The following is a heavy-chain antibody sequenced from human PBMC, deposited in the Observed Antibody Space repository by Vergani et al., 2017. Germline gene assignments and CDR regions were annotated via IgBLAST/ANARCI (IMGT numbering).Heavy chain of an antibody. CDR2: FDPEDGET. V-gene: IGHV1-24*01. D-gene: IGHD5-18*01. J-gene: IGHJ6*02. Sequence: QVQLVQSGAEVKKPGASVKVSCKVSGYTLTELSMHWVRQAPGKGLEWMGGFDPEDGETIYAQKFQGRVTMTEDTSTDTAYMELSSLRSEDTAVYYCATEPRGYSPKSYYYYYGMDVWGQGTTVTVSS. CDR3: ATEPRGYSPKSYYYYYGMDV. CDR1: GYTLTELS.